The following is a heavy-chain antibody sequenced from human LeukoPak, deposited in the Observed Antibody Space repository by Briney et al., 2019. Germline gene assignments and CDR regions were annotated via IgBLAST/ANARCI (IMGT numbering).Heavy chain of an antibody. J-gene: IGHJ4*02. D-gene: IGHD1-14*01. Sequence: SETLSLTRTVSGGSISSSSYYWGWIRQPPGKGLEWIGSIYYSGSTYYNPSLKSRVTISVDTSKNQFSLKLSSVTAADTAVYYCARQSLRLLGINIWGQGTLVTVSS. CDR1: GGSISSSSYY. V-gene: IGHV4-39*01. CDR2: IYYSGST. CDR3: ARQSLRLLGINI.